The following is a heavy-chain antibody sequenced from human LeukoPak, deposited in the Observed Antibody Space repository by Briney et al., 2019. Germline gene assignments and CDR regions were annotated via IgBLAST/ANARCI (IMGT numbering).Heavy chain of an antibody. D-gene: IGHD2-2*01. J-gene: IGHJ4*02. Sequence: GGSLRLSCAASGFTFRNAWMSWVRQAPGKGLEWVSAISGSGGSTYYADSVKGRLTISRDNSKNTLYLQMNSLRAEDTAVYYCAKDLEDIVVVPAALLFDYWGQGTLVTVSS. V-gene: IGHV3-23*01. CDR1: GFTFRNAW. CDR3: AKDLEDIVVVPAALLFDY. CDR2: ISGSGGST.